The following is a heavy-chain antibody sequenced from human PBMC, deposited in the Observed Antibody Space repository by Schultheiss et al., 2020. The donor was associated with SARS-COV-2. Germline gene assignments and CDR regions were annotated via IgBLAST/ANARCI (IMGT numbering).Heavy chain of an antibody. V-gene: IGHV3-7*01. CDR3: ARGETRVPDFQH. Sequence: GESLKISCAASGFTFSNAWMSWVRQAPGKGLEWVANIKQDGSEKYYVDSVKGRFTISRDNAKNSLYLQMNSLRAEDTAVYYCARGETRVPDFQHWGQGTLVTVSS. CDR1: GFTFSNAW. J-gene: IGHJ1*01. CDR2: IKQDGSEK.